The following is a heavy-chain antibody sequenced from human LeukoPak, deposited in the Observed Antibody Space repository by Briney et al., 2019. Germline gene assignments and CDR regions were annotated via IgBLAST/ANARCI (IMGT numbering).Heavy chain of an antibody. V-gene: IGHV1-46*01. J-gene: IGHJ5*02. CDR1: GYTFTSYY. Sequence: GASVKVSCKASGYTFTSYYMHWARQAPGQGLEWMGIINPSGGSTSYAQKFQGRVTMTRDMSTSTVYMELSSLRSEDTAVYYCASSTVTTIGWFDPWGQGTLVTVSS. CDR3: ASSTVTTIGWFDP. CDR2: INPSGGST. D-gene: IGHD4-17*01.